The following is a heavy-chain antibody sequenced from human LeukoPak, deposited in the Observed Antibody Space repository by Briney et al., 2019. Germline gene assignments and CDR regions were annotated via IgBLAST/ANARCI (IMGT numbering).Heavy chain of an antibody. CDR3: ARGGGDILTGYPAYYYYYIDV. CDR1: GGTFGSYA. J-gene: IGHJ6*03. Sequence: SVKVSCKASGGTFGSYAISWVRQAPGQGLEWIGGIIPIFDTTNYAQKFQGRVTITADESTSTAYMELSSLRSEDTAVYYCARGGGDILTGYPAYYYYYIDVWGKGTTVTISS. D-gene: IGHD3-9*01. CDR2: IIPIFDTT. V-gene: IGHV1-69*01.